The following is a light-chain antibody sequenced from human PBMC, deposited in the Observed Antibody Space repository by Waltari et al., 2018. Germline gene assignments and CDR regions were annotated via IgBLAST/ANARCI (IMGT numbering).Light chain of an antibody. J-gene: IGLJ3*02. V-gene: IGLV2-11*01. CDR3: CSYAGAYTFV. CDR2: DVV. CDR1: INDVGFEAY. Sequence: QSALTQPHSVSASPGQSVTIPCSGSINDVGFEAYVSWYQQLPGKAPKLILYDVVKRPSGVPSRFSGSKYGTTASLTISGLQTDDEATYYCCSYAGAYTFVFGGGTKLTVL.